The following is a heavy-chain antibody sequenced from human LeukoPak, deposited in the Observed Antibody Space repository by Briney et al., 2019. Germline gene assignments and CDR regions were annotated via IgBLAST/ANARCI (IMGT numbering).Heavy chain of an antibody. J-gene: IGHJ6*02. CDR3: AKIYEDTAIEYYYYGMDV. Sequence: PGGSLRLSCAASGFTFSSYGMYWVRQAPGKGLEWVAVISYDGSNKYYADSVKGRFTISRDNSKNTLYLQMNSLRAEDTAVYYCAKIYEDTAIEYYYYGMDVWGQGTTVTVSS. D-gene: IGHD5-18*01. CDR2: ISYDGSNK. V-gene: IGHV3-30*18. CDR1: GFTFSSYG.